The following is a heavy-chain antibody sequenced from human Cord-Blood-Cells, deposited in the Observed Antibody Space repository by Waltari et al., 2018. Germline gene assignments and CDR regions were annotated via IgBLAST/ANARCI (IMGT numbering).Heavy chain of an antibody. CDR3: ARHYEYQLLDSFDP. CDR2: IYYSGST. CDR1: GGSISSSSYY. V-gene: IGHV4-39*01. Sequence: QLQLQESGPGLVKPSETLSLTCTVPGGSISSSSYYWGWIRQPPGKGLEWIGSIYYSGSTYYNPSLKSRVTISVDTSKNQFSLKLSSVTAADTAVYYCARHYEYQLLDSFDPWGQGTLVTVSS. J-gene: IGHJ5*02. D-gene: IGHD2-2*01.